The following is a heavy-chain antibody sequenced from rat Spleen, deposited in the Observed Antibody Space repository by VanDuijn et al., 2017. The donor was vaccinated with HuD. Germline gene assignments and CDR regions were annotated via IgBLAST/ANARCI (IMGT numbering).Heavy chain of an antibody. CDR1: GFSLTSYS. CDR3: VRGGNGPKDYYFDY. Sequence: QVQLKESGPGLVQPSQTLSLTCTVSGFSLTSYSVHWVRQPTGKGLEWMGLIWTGGSTDYNSALNSRLSISRDASKSQVFLKLNSLQNEDIATYYCVRGGNGPKDYYFDYWGQGVMVTVSS. CDR2: IWTGGST. J-gene: IGHJ2*01. D-gene: IGHD1-7*01. V-gene: IGHV2-30*01.